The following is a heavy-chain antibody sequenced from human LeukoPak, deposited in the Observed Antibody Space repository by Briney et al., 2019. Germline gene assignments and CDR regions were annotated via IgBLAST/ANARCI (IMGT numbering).Heavy chain of an antibody. Sequence: GGSLRLSCAASGFTFDDYGMSWVRQPPGKGLKWVSSIFPSGGEIHYADSVRGRFTISRDNSKSTLSLQMNSLRAEDTAIYYCATYRQVLLPFESWGQGTLVTVSS. CDR1: GFTFDDYG. D-gene: IGHD2-8*02. V-gene: IGHV3-23*01. J-gene: IGHJ4*02. CDR2: IFPSGGEI. CDR3: ATYRQVLLPFES.